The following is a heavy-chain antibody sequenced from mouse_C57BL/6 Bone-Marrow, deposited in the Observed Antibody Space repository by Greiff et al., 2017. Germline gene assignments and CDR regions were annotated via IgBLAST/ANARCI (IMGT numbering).Heavy chain of an antibody. CDR2: IRNKANGYTT. J-gene: IGHJ1*03. Sequence: EVKLMESGGGLVQPGGSLSLSCAASGFTFTDYYMSWVRQPPGKALEWLGFIRNKANGYTTEYSASVKVRFTISRDNSQSILYLQMNALGAEDSANYYCARYTGGYFDVWGTGTTVTVSS. CDR3: ARYTGGYFDV. V-gene: IGHV7-3*01. CDR1: GFTFTDYY.